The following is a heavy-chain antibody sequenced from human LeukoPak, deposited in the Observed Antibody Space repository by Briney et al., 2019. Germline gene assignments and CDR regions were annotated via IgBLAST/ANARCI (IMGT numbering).Heavy chain of an antibody. J-gene: IGHJ5*02. CDR2: ISSSGSTI. CDR1: GFTFSDYY. V-gene: IGHV3-11*04. Sequence: PGGSLRLSCAASGFTFSDYYMSWIRQAPGKGLEWVSYISSSGSTIYYAGSVKGRFTISRDSTKNSLNLQMNSLRAEDTAVYYCARLFTVTRPLTWGQGTLVTVSS. D-gene: IGHD4-17*01. CDR3: ARLFTVTRPLT.